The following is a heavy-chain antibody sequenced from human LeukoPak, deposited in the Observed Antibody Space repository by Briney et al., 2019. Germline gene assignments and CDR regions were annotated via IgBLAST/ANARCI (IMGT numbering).Heavy chain of an antibody. D-gene: IGHD5-18*01. CDR3: ARLPYNYAIDY. J-gene: IGHJ4*02. Sequence: KPSETLSLTCTVSDYSISSDYYWGWIRQPPGKGLEWIGSIYHRGSTYYNPSLKSRVTISVDTSKNQFSLKLRSVTAADTAVYYCARLPYNYAIDYWGQGTLVTVFS. CDR2: IYHRGST. CDR1: DYSISSDYY. V-gene: IGHV4-38-2*02.